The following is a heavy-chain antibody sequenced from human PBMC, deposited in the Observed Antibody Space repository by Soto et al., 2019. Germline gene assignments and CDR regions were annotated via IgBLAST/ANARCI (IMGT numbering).Heavy chain of an antibody. D-gene: IGHD6-13*01. Sequence: QVQLVESGGGVVQPGRSLRLSCAASGFTFSSYGMHWVRQAPGKELEWVAVISYDGSNKYYADSVKGRFTISRDNSKNTLYLQMNSLRAEDTAVYYCAKDPHRAAAATPYFDYWGQGTLVTVSS. J-gene: IGHJ4*02. CDR2: ISYDGSNK. CDR3: AKDPHRAAAATPYFDY. V-gene: IGHV3-30*18. CDR1: GFTFSSYG.